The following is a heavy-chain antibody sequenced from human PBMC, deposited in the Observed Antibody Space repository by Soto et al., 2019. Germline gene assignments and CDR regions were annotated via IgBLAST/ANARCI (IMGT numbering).Heavy chain of an antibody. CDR1: GGPFSNDI. Sequence: QVQLEQSGAEVKKPGSSVRVSCKASGGPFSNDIITWVRQAPGQGLEWMGRIIPLLTTSTYAQKFQGRLPLTADRSTGTAYMDLKNLTSADTAVYYCARDSPIGSTFSGYDAIDYWGQGTRITVSS. V-gene: IGHV1-69*08. CDR2: IIPLLTTS. CDR3: ARDSPIGSTFSGYDAIDY. J-gene: IGHJ4*02. D-gene: IGHD5-12*01.